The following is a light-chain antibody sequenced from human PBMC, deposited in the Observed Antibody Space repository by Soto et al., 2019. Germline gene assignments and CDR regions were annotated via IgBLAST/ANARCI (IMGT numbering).Light chain of an antibody. Sequence: EIVLTQSPGTLSLSLGERATLSCRTSQRVNSRYLAWYQQKPGQAPRLLIYGASSRATGIPDRFRGSGSGTDFTLTISRLEPEDFAVYYCQQYGSSPRTFGQGTKLEIK. J-gene: IGKJ2*01. CDR1: QRVNSRY. CDR3: QQYGSSPRT. CDR2: GAS. V-gene: IGKV3-20*01.